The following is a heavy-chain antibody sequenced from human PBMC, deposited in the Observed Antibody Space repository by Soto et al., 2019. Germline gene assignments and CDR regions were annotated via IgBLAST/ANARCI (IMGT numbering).Heavy chain of an antibody. CDR3: AREGTHYSDSSGYSWFDP. D-gene: IGHD3-22*01. Sequence: KGQEWIGDMYYSGSTNYNPSLKSRVTISVDTSNNQFSLKLSSVTAADTAVYYCAREGTHYSDSSGYSWFDPWGPATLVTVSS. V-gene: IGHV4-59*12. CDR2: MYYSGST. J-gene: IGHJ5*02.